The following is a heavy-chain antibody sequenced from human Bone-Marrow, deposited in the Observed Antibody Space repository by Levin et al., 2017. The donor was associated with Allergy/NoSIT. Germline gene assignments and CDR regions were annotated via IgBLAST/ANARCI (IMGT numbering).Heavy chain of an antibody. Sequence: SQTLSLTCAISGDSVSSNSAAWTWIRQSPSRGLEWLGRTYYRSKWYYDSAVSVKSRITINPDTSKNQFSLQPNSVTPEDTAVYYCVREGHYFDYWGQGTLVTVSS. CDR3: VREGHYFDY. CDR1: GDSVSSNSAA. V-gene: IGHV6-1*01. CDR2: TYYRSKWYY. J-gene: IGHJ4*02.